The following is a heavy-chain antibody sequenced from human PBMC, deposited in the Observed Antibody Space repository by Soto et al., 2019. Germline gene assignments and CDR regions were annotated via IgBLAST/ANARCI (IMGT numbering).Heavy chain of an antibody. D-gene: IGHD4-4*01. CDR1: GFTFDDYA. CDR2: ISWNSGSI. J-gene: IGHJ3*02. V-gene: IGHV3-9*01. CDR3: AKDIERTTVTNAAFDI. Sequence: SLRLSCAASGFTFDDYAMHWGRQAPGEGLESVTGISWNSGSIGDADSVKGRFTISRDNAKNPLYLQMNSLRAEDTALYYCAKDIERTTVTNAAFDIWGQGTMVTVAS.